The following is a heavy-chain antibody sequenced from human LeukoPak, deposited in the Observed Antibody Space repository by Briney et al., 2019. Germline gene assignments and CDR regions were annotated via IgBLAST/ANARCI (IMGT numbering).Heavy chain of an antibody. D-gene: IGHD6-19*01. CDR1: GYSFTSYW. CDR2: IYPGDSDT. Sequence: MAGESLKISCKGSGYSFTSYWIGWVRQMPGKGLEWMGIIYPGDSDTRYSPSFQGQVTISADKSISTAYLQWSSLKASDTAMYYCVRSAVAGTKGAFDIWGQGTMVTVSS. CDR3: VRSAVAGTKGAFDI. V-gene: IGHV5-51*01. J-gene: IGHJ3*02.